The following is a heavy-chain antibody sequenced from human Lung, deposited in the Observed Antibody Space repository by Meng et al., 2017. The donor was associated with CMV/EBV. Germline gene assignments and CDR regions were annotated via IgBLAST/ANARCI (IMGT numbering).Heavy chain of an antibody. J-gene: IGHJ4*02. Sequence: SCAASGFPFGDAWMSWVRQAAGKGLEWVGRVKSRSDGGTTDYAAPVKGRFTNSRDDSKNTVHLHMNSLKTEDTAVYSCKTDSLVVTGKEVWGQGTLVXVSS. V-gene: IGHV3-15*01. CDR3: KTDSLVVTGKEV. CDR2: VKSRSDGGTT. CDR1: GFPFGDAW. D-gene: IGHD3-16*01.